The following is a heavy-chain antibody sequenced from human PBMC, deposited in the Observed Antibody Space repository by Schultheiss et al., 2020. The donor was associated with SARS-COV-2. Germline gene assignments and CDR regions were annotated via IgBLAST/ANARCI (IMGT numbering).Heavy chain of an antibody. Sequence: GGSLRLSCTASGFTFGDYAMSWFRQAPGKGLEWVGFIRSKAYGGTTEYAASVKGRFTISRDDSKNTLYLQMNSLKTEDTAVYYCTTDPQGIVVVVADDAFDIWGQGTMVTVSS. V-gene: IGHV3-49*03. CDR2: IRSKAYGGTT. CDR1: GFTFGDYA. CDR3: TTDPQGIVVVVADDAFDI. D-gene: IGHD2-15*01. J-gene: IGHJ3*02.